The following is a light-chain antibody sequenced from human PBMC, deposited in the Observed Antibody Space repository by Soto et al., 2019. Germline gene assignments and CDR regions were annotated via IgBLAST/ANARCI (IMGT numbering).Light chain of an antibody. V-gene: IGKV3-20*01. CDR3: QQYGSSPPYT. CDR2: VSS. J-gene: IGKJ2*01. CDR1: QSVSNNY. Sequence: EVVLTQSPGTLSLSPGERATLSCRASQSVSNNYLAWYQQKPGQAPRLLIFVSSERATGIPDRFSGSGSGTDFTLTISRLEPEDFAMYYCQQYGSSPPYTFGLGTKLEIK.